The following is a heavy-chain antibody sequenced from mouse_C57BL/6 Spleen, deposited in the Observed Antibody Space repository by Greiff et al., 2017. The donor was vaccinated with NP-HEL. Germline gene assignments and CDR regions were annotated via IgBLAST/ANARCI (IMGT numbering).Heavy chain of an antibody. Sequence: VQLQQSGPELVKPGASVKISCKASGYTFTDYYMNWVKQSHGKSLEWIGDINPNNGGTNYNEKFKSKATLTVDKSSSTAYMQLSSLTSEDSAVYYCAREGNYLDYWGQGTTLTVSS. CDR3: AREGNYLDY. J-gene: IGHJ2*01. CDR1: GYTFTDYY. CDR2: INPNNGGT. V-gene: IGHV1-26*01.